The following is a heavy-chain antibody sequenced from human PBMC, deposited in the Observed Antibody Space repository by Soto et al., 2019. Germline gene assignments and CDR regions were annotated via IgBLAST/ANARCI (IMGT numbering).Heavy chain of an antibody. D-gene: IGHD3-22*01. J-gene: IGHJ3*01. CDR3: ATRPLLPGAP. Sequence: EVQLVESGGGLIQPGGSLRLSCAASGFTFSSNDMNLVRQAPGKGLEWVSLIYSSGSTSYADSVKGRFTISRDNSKNTLYLQMSSLRAEDTAVYYGATRPLLPGAPWGQGTMVTVSS. V-gene: IGHV3-53*01. CDR1: GFTFSSND. CDR2: IYSSGST.